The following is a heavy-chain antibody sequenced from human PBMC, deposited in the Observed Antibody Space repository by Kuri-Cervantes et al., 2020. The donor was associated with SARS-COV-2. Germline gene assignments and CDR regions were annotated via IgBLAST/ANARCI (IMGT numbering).Heavy chain of an antibody. Sequence: ASVTVACKVSGLTFTNYYMNWVRQAPGQGLEWRGWLNPNSGGPNYAQKFQGWVTMTIDTSISTAYLELNRLRSDDTAAYYCAKDYSSDIWGGHYYGMDVWGQGTTVTVSS. CDR3: AKDYSSDIWGGHYYGMDV. J-gene: IGHJ6*02. V-gene: IGHV1-2*04. CDR1: GLTFTNYY. D-gene: IGHD6-25*01. CDR2: LNPNSGGP.